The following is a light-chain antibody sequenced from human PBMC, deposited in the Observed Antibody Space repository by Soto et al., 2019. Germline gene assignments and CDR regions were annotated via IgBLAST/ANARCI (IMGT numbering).Light chain of an antibody. Sequence: EIVMPQYPATLSVSPGERATLSYRASQGISSNLAWYQQKPGQAPRLLIFGASSRATGIPARFSGSGSGSEFTLTISSLQSEDFAVYYCQHYNKWPFTFGPGTKVDIK. CDR2: GAS. J-gene: IGKJ3*01. CDR1: QGISSN. CDR3: QHYNKWPFT. V-gene: IGKV3-15*01.